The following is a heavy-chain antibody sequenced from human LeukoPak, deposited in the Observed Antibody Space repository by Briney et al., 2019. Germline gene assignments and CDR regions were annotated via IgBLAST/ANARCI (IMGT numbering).Heavy chain of an antibody. D-gene: IGHD5-18*01. Sequence: GGSLRLSCAASGFTFSSYWMSWVRQAPGKGLEWVANIKQDGSEKYYVDSVRGRFAISRDNAKNSLYLQMNSLRAEDTAVYYCARISKGGYKSGRRDPPYYFDYWGQGTLAPVFS. V-gene: IGHV3-7*03. CDR1: GFTFSSYW. J-gene: IGHJ4*02. CDR2: IKQDGSEK. CDR3: ARISKGGYKSGRRDPPYYFDY.